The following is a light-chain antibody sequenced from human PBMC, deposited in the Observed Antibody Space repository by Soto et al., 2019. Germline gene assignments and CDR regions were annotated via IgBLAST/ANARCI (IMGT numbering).Light chain of an antibody. CDR2: DVS. CDR1: SSDVGAYNS. Sequence: QSALTQPASVSGSPGQSITISCTGTSSDVGAYNSVSWYQQHPGKAPKLMIYDVSNRPSGVSNRFSGSKSGNTASLTISGLQAGDEADYYCSSDTSSNTVLFGGGTKLTVL. J-gene: IGLJ2*01. CDR3: SSDTSSNTVL. V-gene: IGLV2-14*01.